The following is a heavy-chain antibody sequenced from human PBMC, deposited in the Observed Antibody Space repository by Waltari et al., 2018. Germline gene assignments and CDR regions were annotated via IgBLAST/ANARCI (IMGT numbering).Heavy chain of an antibody. CDR1: GDSITSCSFN. J-gene: IGHJ4*02. CDR2: IFTSGTT. CDR3: AREGFGSSWYY. V-gene: IGHV4-61*09. D-gene: IGHD6-13*01. Sequence: QVQLLESGPGLLKPSQTLSLTCSVSGDSITSCSFNWGWIRQPPGKGLEWIGHIFTSGTTNYNSSLKSRVTISLDPSKNHFSLNLTSVTAADTAVYYCAREGFGSSWYYWGQGTPVTVSS.